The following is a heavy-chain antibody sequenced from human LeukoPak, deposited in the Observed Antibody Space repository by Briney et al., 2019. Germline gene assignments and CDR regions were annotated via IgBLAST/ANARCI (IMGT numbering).Heavy chain of an antibody. J-gene: IGHJ4*02. CDR1: RGSITSGNYY. CDR3: ARAGRSYCSSTSCYLYYFDY. V-gene: IGHV4-61*01. Sequence: SETLSLTCTVSRGSITSGNYYWSWIRQPPGKGLEWIGYIYYSGSTNYNPSPKSRVTISVDTSKNQFSLKLSSVTAADTAVYYCARAGRSYCSSTSCYLYYFDYWGQGTLVTVSS. D-gene: IGHD2-2*01. CDR2: IYYSGST.